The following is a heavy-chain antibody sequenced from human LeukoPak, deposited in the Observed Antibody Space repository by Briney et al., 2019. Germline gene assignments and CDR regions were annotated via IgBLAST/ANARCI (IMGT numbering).Heavy chain of an antibody. CDR3: AKDPRIAAAVDHSYFDY. CDR2: ISWDGGST. Sequence: HSGGSLRLSCAASGFTFDDYTMHWVRQAPGKGLEWVSLISWDGGSTYYADSVKGRFTISRDNSKNTLYLQMNSLRAEDTAVYYCAKDPRIAAAVDHSYFDYWGQGTLVTVSS. D-gene: IGHD6-13*01. J-gene: IGHJ4*02. V-gene: IGHV3-43*01. CDR1: GFTFDDYT.